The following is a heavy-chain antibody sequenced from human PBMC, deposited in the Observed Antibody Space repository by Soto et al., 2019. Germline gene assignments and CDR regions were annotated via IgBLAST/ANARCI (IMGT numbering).Heavy chain of an antibody. D-gene: IGHD4-17*01. CDR2: IKQAGSEK. J-gene: IGHJ4*02. CDR3: ARPPNYGEGYFDY. V-gene: IGHV3-7*01. CDR1: GFTFSSYW. Sequence: PGGSLRLSCAASGFTFSSYWMSWVRQAPGKGLEWVANIKQAGSEKYYVDSVKGRFTISRDNAKNSLYLQMNSLRAEDTAVYYCARPPNYGEGYFDYWGQGTLVTVSS.